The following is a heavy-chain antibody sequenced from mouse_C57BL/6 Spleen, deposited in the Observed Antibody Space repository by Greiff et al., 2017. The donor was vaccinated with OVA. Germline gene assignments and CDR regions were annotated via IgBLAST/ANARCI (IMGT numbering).Heavy chain of an antibody. CDR2: IFPGSGST. J-gene: IGHJ2*01. Sequence: VQLQQSGAELMKPGASVKLSCKATGYTFTGYWIEWVKQRPGHGLEWIGEIFPGSGSTNYNEKFKGKATFTADKSSNTAYMQLSSLTTEDSAIDNSARRGYSRYYFDYWGQGTTLTVSS. CDR1: GYTFTGYW. V-gene: IGHV1-9*01. CDR3: ARRGYSRYYFDY. D-gene: IGHD2-5*01.